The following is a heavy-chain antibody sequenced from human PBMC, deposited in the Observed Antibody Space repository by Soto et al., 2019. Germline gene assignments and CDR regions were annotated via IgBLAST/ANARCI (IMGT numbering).Heavy chain of an antibody. CDR3: AKEPLAAAGTTLDY. J-gene: IGHJ4*02. CDR2: ISYDGSNK. V-gene: IGHV3-30*18. Sequence: QVQLVESGGGVVQPGRSLRLSCAASGFTFSSYGMRWVRQAPGKGLEWVAVISYDGSNKYYADSVKGRFTISRDNSKNTLYLQMSSLRAEDTAVYYFAKEPLAAAGTTLDYWGQGTLVTVSS. D-gene: IGHD6-13*01. CDR1: GFTFSSYG.